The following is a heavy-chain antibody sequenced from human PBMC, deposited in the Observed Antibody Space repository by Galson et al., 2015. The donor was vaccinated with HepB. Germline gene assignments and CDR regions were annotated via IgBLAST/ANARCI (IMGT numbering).Heavy chain of an antibody. Sequence: VKKPGESLKISCQGSGYTFTGYWIGWVRQMPGKGLEWLGIVYPGDSDTRYSPSFQGQVTISADRSISTAYLQWSSLKASDTAMYYCTRGWGSFEYWGQGTLVTVSS. CDR1: GYTFTGYW. CDR3: TRGWGSFEY. D-gene: IGHD6-19*01. V-gene: IGHV5-51*01. CDR2: VYPGDSDT. J-gene: IGHJ4*02.